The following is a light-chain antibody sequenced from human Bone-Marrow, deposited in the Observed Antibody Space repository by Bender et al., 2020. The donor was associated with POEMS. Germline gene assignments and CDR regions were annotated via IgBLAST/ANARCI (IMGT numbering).Light chain of an antibody. CDR1: RSDVGTYNL. V-gene: IGLV2-23*02. J-gene: IGLJ2*01. CDR2: EVN. Sequence: QSALTQPASVSGSPGQSITISCTGTRSDVGTYNLVSWYQQHPPSAPKLVIYEVNRRPLGVSNRFSGSKSGNTASLTISGLQAGDEADYYCSSYDGTTLVLFGGGTKLTVL. CDR3: SSYDGTTLVL.